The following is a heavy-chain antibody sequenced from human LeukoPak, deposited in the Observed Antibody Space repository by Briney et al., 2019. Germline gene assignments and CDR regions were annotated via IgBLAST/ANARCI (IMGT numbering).Heavy chain of an antibody. D-gene: IGHD3-3*01. CDR3: ARSDFWSGYHRGYFDY. CDR1: GFTFSSYW. Sequence: PGGSLRLSCAASGFTFSSYWMSWVRQAPGKGLEWVAKIKQDGSGKYYVDSVKGRFTISRDNAENSLYLQMNSLRVEDTALYYCARSDFWSGYHRGYFDYWGQGTLVTASS. CDR2: IKQDGSGK. V-gene: IGHV3-7*05. J-gene: IGHJ4*02.